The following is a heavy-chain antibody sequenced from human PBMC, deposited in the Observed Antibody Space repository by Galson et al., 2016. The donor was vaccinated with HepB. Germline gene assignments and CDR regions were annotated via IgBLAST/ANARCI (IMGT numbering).Heavy chain of an antibody. Sequence: SLRLSCAASGFTFSSNAMTWVRQAPGKGLEWVSTISGNSVATYYTDSLKGRFTISRDGSRSTLYLHLNSLRAEDTAVYYCAKNPKFGDYAYSDYWGQGTLVTVSS. CDR2: ISGNSVAT. D-gene: IGHD4-17*01. CDR1: GFTFSSNA. CDR3: AKNPKFGDYAYSDY. V-gene: IGHV3-23*01. J-gene: IGHJ4*02.